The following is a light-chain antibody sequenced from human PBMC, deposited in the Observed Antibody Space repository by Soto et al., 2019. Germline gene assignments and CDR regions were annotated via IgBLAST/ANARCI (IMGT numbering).Light chain of an antibody. J-gene: IGKJ5*01. Sequence: DIQITKSPSSLAASVGDRVTITCRASQYVKNYLNWYQQKPGKAPKLLIFVASKLQSGVPSRFIGIGSGTDFSLTINSLQPEDFGSYYCQQGYSTLPLTFGQGTRLEIK. CDR3: QQGYSTLPLT. V-gene: IGKV1-39*01. CDR1: QYVKNY. CDR2: VAS.